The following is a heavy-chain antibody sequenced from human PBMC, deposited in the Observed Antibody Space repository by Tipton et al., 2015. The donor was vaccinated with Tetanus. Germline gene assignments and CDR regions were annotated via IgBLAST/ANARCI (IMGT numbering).Heavy chain of an antibody. Sequence: GLVKPSETQSLTCTVSGGSISSYYWSWIRQPPGKGLEWIGYIYYSGSTNYNPSLKSRVTISVDTSKNQFSLKLSSVTAADTAVYYCARDSAGYYDSSGLDYWGQGTLVTVSS. D-gene: IGHD3-22*01. CDR3: ARDSAGYYDSSGLDY. V-gene: IGHV4-59*01. J-gene: IGHJ4*02. CDR2: IYYSGST. CDR1: GGSISSYY.